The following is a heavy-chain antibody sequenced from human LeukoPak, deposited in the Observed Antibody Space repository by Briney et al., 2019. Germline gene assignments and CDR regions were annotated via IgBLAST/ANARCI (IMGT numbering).Heavy chain of an antibody. J-gene: IGHJ5*02. Sequence: PSETLSLTCTVSGGSISSYYWSWIRQPPGKGLEWIGYIYYSGSTNYNPSLKSRVTISVDTSKNQFSLKLSSVTAADTAVYYCAREPHPGYDFWSGYFNWFDPWGQGTLVTVSS. CDR1: GGSISSYY. CDR2: IYYSGST. CDR3: AREPHPGYDFWSGYFNWFDP. D-gene: IGHD3-3*01. V-gene: IGHV4-59*12.